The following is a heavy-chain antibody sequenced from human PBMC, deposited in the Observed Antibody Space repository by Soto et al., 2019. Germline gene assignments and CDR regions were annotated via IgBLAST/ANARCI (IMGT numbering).Heavy chain of an antibody. Sequence: GGSLILSCAASGFTVSTKYMSWVRQAPGKGLEWVSVIYSGGSTFYADSVRGRFTISRDNSKNTVNLQMNSLRAEDTAVYYCARDPLAADYWGQGTLVTVSS. J-gene: IGHJ4*02. CDR1: GFTVSTKY. V-gene: IGHV3-66*01. CDR3: ARDPLAADY. D-gene: IGHD3-16*01. CDR2: IYSGGST.